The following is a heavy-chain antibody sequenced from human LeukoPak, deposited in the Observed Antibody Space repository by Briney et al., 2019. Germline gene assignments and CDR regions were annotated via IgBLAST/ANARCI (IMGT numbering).Heavy chain of an antibody. J-gene: IGHJ4*02. CDR1: GFTFDDYA. CDR2: ISWNSGSI. CDR3: AKDTGNYYGSGSKGYFDY. V-gene: IGHV3-9*01. Sequence: GGSLRLSCVASGFTFDDYAMHWVRQAPGKGLEWVSGISWNSGSIGYADSVKGRFTISRDNAKNSLYLQMNSLRAEDTVLYYCAKDTGNYYGSGSKGYFDYWGQGTLVTVSS. D-gene: IGHD3-10*01.